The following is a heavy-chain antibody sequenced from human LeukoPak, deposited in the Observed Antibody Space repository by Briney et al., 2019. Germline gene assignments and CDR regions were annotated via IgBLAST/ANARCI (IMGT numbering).Heavy chain of an antibody. V-gene: IGHV3-23*01. CDR2: ISGSGGST. D-gene: IGHD6-13*01. CDR1: GFTFSSYG. Sequence: PGGSLRLSCAASGFTFSSYGMSWVRQAPGKGLEWVSAISGSGGSTYYADSVKGRFTISRDNSKNTLYLQMNSLRAEDTAVYYCAKGRSSWYVGNWFDPWGQGTLVTVSS. CDR3: AKGRSSWYVGNWFDP. J-gene: IGHJ5*02.